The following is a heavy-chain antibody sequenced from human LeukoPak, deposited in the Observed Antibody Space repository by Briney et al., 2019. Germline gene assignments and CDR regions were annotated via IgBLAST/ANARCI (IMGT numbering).Heavy chain of an antibody. CDR2: INPSGGST. Sequence: ASVKVSCKASGYTFSNYYMHWVRQAPGQGLEWMGVINPSGGSTRYPQNFQDRITMTRDTSTSTAHMELSRLTSDDTAVYYCARAAVDGVATSDYWGQGTLVTVSS. D-gene: IGHD5-12*01. CDR1: GYTFSNYY. CDR3: ARAAVDGVATSDY. V-gene: IGHV1-46*01. J-gene: IGHJ4*02.